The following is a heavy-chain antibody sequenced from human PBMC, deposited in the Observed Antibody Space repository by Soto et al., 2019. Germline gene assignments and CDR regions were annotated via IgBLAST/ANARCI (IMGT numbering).Heavy chain of an antibody. CDR2: ISGGGAGT. CDR1: GRTFRSYA. D-gene: IGHD3-3*01. CDR3: AKGRKPDHDDGLCAFDY. Sequence: GGSLRLSCVVSGRTFRSYAMSWVRQAPGKGLEWVSGISGGGAGTYYADSVKGRFTISRDPSTTTLFLDMYSLGAEDTAIYYCAKGRKPDHDDGLCAFDYWGQGVLVTVSS. J-gene: IGHJ4*02. V-gene: IGHV3-23*01.